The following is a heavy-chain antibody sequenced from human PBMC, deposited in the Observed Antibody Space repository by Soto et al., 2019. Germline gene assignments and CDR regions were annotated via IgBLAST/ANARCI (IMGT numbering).Heavy chain of an antibody. J-gene: IGHJ4*02. D-gene: IGHD2-15*01. CDR1: GGSFSGYY. Sequence: PSETLSLTCAVYGGSFSGYYWSWIRQPPGKGLEWIGEINHSGSTNYNPSLKSRVTISVDTSKNQFSLKLSSVTAADTAVYYCARNEALYCSGGSCPPNFDYSLWGQGTLVTVSS. CDR2: INHSGST. V-gene: IGHV4-34*01. CDR3: ARNEALYCSGGSCPPNFDYSL.